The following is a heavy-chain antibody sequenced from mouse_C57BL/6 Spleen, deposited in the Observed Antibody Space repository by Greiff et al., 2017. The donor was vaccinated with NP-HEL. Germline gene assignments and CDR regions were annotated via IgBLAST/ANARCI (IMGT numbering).Heavy chain of an antibody. CDR3: ARDVITTSVFDY. J-gene: IGHJ2*01. CDR1: GFTFSSYA. D-gene: IGHD1-1*01. Sequence: EVHLVESGGGLVKPGGSLKLSCAASGFTFSSYAMSWVRQTPEKRLEWVATISDGGSYTYYPDNVKGRFTISRDNAKNNLYLQMSHLKSEDTAMYYCARDVITTSVFDYWGQGTTLTVSS. CDR2: ISDGGSYT. V-gene: IGHV5-4*01.